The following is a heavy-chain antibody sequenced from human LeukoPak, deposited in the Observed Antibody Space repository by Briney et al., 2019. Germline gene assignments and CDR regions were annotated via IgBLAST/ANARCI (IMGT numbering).Heavy chain of an antibody. CDR1: GYSFPSYW. D-gene: IGHD3-22*01. V-gene: IGHV5-10-1*01. CDR3: ARQPPGVYDTTQNWFDP. CDR2: IAPSDSHT. J-gene: IGHJ5*02. Sequence: GESLKISCKVSGYSFPSYWITWVRQMPGKGLEWMGGIAPSDSHTNYSPSFEGHVTISVDKSISTAYLQWSSLKASDTAMYYCARQPPGVYDTTQNWFDPWGQGTLVTVSS.